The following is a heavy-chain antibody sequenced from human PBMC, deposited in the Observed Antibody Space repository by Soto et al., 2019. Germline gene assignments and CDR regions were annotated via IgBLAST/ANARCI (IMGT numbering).Heavy chain of an antibody. V-gene: IGHV3-23*01. CDR1: GFTFRRYA. Sequence: GSLRLSCAASGFTFRRYAMSWVRQAPGKGLEWVSAISGSGGSTYYADSVKGRFTISRDNSKNTLYLQMNSLRAEDTAVYYCASEVRYFDWTSNYWGQGTLVTVSS. CDR3: ASEVRYFDWTSNY. CDR2: ISGSGGST. D-gene: IGHD3-9*01. J-gene: IGHJ4*02.